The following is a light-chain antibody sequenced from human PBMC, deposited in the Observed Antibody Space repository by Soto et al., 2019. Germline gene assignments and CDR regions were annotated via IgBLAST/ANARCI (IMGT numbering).Light chain of an antibody. J-gene: IGKJ1*01. CDR3: QQYNNWPWT. V-gene: IGKV3-15*01. CDR1: QSVSSN. CDR2: GAS. Sequence: EIVMTRSPATLSVSPGERATLSCRASQSVSSNLAWYQQKPGQAPRLLIYGASTRATGIPARFSGSGSGTEFTLTISSLHSQDSAVYYCQQYNNWPWTFGQGTKV.